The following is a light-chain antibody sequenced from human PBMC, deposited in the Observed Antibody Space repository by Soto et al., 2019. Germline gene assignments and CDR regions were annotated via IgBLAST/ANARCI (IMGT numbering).Light chain of an antibody. CDR2: ENN. CDR3: QSYDSSNPSVK. Sequence: LTQPHSVSESPGKTVTISCTRSSGSIAHNFVQWFQQRPGSAPTTVIYENNHRPSGVPDRFSGSIDRSSNSASLTISGLKPEDEADYYCQSYDSSNPSVKFGGGTTLTVL. V-gene: IGLV6-57*04. J-gene: IGLJ2*01. CDR1: SGSIAHNF.